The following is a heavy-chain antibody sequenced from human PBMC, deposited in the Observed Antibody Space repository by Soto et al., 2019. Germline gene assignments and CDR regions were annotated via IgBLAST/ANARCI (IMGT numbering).Heavy chain of an antibody. V-gene: IGHV1-18*04. CDR2: VSGYNDKT. Sequence: QVQLVQSGAELKKPGASVKVSCKASGYTFTNHGISWVRQTPGQGLEWVGWVSGYNDKTKSAQKFQGRVTMTTDTSTNTAYMELRSLRSDDTAVYFCARDFYPVSYFFDYWGQGTLVTVSS. J-gene: IGHJ4*02. CDR3: ARDFYPVSYFFDY. CDR1: GYTFTNHG.